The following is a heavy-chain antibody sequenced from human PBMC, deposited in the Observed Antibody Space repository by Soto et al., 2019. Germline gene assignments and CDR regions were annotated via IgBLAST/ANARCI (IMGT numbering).Heavy chain of an antibody. CDR2: IPNTENKK. CDR1: GLTFSSYG. Sequence: DLEESGGGVVQPGTSLRLSCVASGLTFSSYGMHWVRQAPGKGLEWVAVIPNTENKKYYADSVKGRFTISRDNSQNSLFLQMDSLMSEDTAMYYCERTAGGRVRGALDIWGQGTMVTVS. V-gene: IGHV3-30-3*01. CDR3: ERTAGGRVRGALDI. D-gene: IGHD6-13*01. J-gene: IGHJ3*02.